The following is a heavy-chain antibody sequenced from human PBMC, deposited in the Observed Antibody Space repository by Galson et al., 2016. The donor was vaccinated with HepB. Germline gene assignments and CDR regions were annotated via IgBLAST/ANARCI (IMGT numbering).Heavy chain of an antibody. D-gene: IGHD6-13*01. J-gene: IGHJ4*02. Sequence: QSGAEVKKSGESLKISCEASGYGFTSFWIGWVRQMPGKGLEWMGIIYPGDSDTRYSPSFQGQVTISADKSINTAFLQWSNLKASDTAMYYCARRGAAGLDWGQGTLVTVSS. CDR3: ARRGAAGLD. V-gene: IGHV5-51*01. CDR1: GYGFTSFW. CDR2: IYPGDSDT.